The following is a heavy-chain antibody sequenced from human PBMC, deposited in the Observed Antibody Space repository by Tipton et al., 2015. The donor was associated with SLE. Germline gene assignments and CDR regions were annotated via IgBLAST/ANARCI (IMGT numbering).Heavy chain of an antibody. CDR2: INHSGST. D-gene: IGHD1-26*01. Sequence: TLSLTCTVYGGSFSGYYWSWIRQPPGKGLEWIGEINHSGSTNYNPSLKSRVTISVDTSKNQFSLKLSSVTAADTAVYYCARDAGNFDYWGQGTLVTVSS. CDR1: GGSFSGYY. J-gene: IGHJ4*02. CDR3: ARDAGNFDY. V-gene: IGHV4-34*01.